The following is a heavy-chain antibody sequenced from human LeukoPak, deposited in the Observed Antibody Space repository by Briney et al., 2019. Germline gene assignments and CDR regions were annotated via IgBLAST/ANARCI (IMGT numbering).Heavy chain of an antibody. CDR3: ARDILGYTTSWYRFDY. CDR2: ISGYNGNT. J-gene: IGHJ4*02. CDR1: GYNFNNNG. V-gene: IGHV1-18*01. Sequence: VASVKVSCKASGYNFNNNGISWVRQAPGQGLEWMGWISGYNGNTKSAQKLQDRVTMTTDTSTNTAYMELRSLRSDDTAVYYCARDILGYTTSWYRFDYWGQGSQVTVSS. D-gene: IGHD6-13*01.